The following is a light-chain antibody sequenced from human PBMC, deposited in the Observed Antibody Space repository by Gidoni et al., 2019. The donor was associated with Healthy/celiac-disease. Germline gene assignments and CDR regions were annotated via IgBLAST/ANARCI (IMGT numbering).Light chain of an antibody. J-gene: IGLJ3*02. CDR1: SSYVGGYNY. Sequence: QSALTQPPSASGSPGQSVTISCTGTSSYVGGYNYVSWYQQHPGKAPKLMIYEVSKRPSGVPDRFSGSKSGNTASLTVSGLQAEDEADYYCSSYAGSINWVFGGGTKLTVL. CDR3: SSYAGSINWV. V-gene: IGLV2-8*01. CDR2: EVS.